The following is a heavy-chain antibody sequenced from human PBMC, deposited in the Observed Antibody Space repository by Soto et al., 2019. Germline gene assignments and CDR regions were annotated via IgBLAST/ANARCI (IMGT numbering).Heavy chain of an antibody. Sequence: QVQLQQWGAGLLKPSETLSLTCAVYGGSFSGYYWTWIRQPPGTGLEWIGEINHSGSTNYNPSLKSRVPISVETSKNQFSLKLTAVTAADTAVYYCVRDKITALFDYWGQGTLVTVSS. CDR3: VRDKITALFDY. J-gene: IGHJ4*02. CDR1: GGSFSGYY. V-gene: IGHV4-34*01. D-gene: IGHD3-10*01. CDR2: INHSGST.